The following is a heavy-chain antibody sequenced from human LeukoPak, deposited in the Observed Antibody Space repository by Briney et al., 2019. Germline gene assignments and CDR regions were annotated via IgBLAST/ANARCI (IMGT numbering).Heavy chain of an antibody. CDR1: GFTFSDYY. CDR3: ARDDSSSDDAFDI. CDR2: ISSSGSTI. D-gene: IGHD6-6*01. V-gene: IGHV3-11*01. Sequence: GESLRLSCAASGFTFSDYYMSWIRQAPGKGLEWVSYISSSGSTIYYADSVKGRFTISRDNAKNSLYLQMNSLRAEDTAVYYCARDDSSSDDAFDIWGQGTMVTVSS. J-gene: IGHJ3*02.